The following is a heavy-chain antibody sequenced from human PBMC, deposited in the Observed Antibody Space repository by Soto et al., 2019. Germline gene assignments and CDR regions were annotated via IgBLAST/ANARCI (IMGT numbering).Heavy chain of an antibody. CDR1: GGSITSGDYY. D-gene: IGHD3-16*01. J-gene: IGHJ4*02. CDR2: IFHSGGT. CDR3: ARRNWGGYFDY. Sequence: KPSETLSLTCTVSGGSITSGDYYWSWIRQPPGKGLEWIGYIFHSGGTYFNPSLKSRVTISVDTSKNQFSLKLSSVTAADTAVYYCARRNWGGYFDYWGQGTVVTVSS. V-gene: IGHV4-30-4*01.